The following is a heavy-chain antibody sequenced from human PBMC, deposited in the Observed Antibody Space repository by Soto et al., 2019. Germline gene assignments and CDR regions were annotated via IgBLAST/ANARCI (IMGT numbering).Heavy chain of an antibody. CDR3: AKGGNDFCGGNGLDV. V-gene: IGHV3-23*01. CDR2: ISSSAGST. CDR1: GFTFSSYV. J-gene: IGHJ6*02. Sequence: PGGSLRLSCAPSGFTFSSYVMTWVRQAPGKGLEWVSIISSSAGSTYYADSVKGRFTISRDNSKNTLYLQMNSLRADDTAVYYCAKGGNDFCGGNGLDVWGQGTTVTVSS. D-gene: IGHD3-3*01.